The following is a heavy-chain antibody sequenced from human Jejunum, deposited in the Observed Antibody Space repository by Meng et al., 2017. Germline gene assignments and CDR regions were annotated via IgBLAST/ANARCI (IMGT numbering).Heavy chain of an antibody. CDR3: ARDLLDPNIAATGWFDP. CDR1: GGSVSNNNW. D-gene: IGHD2/OR15-2a*01. Sequence: QLQLMGPVPGLVKPSGTLSLPCAVSGGSVSNNNWWSWVRQPPGKGLEWIGEISHTGRINYNPSLKSRVTMSLDKSKNQFSLDLTSVTGADTAVYYCARDLLDPNIAATGWFDPWGQGTLVTVSS. V-gene: IGHV4-4*02. CDR2: ISHTGRI. J-gene: IGHJ5*02.